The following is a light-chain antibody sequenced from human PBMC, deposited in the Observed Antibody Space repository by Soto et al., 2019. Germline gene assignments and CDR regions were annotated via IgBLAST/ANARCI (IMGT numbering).Light chain of an antibody. Sequence: DIEMTQSPSTLSASVGDRVTMPCRASQTITRWMVWYQQKTGKAPNLLIYDASTLESGVPSRFTGSRSGTEFTLTISSLQPDDFATYYCQQYNSYSWTFGQGTRWIS. J-gene: IGKJ1*01. CDR1: QTITRW. V-gene: IGKV1-5*01. CDR2: DAS. CDR3: QQYNSYSWT.